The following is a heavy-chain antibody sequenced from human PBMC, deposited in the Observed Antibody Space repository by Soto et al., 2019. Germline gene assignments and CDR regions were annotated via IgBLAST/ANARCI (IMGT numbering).Heavy chain of an antibody. D-gene: IGHD3-3*01. CDR2: ISYSGSI. CDR1: GVSITSGAYY. V-gene: IGHV4-31*03. Sequence: PSETLSLTCTVSGVSITSGAYYWGWVRQVPGKGLECLGYISYSGSIYDNPSLRSRLALSVDPSKNQFSLKLTSVTAADAAVYFCARRVGWLKGAFDSWGQGTLVT. J-gene: IGHJ4*02. CDR3: ARRVGWLKGAFDS.